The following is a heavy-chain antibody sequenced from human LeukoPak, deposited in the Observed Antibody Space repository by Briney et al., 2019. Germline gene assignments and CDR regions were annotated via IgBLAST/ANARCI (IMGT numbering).Heavy chain of an antibody. CDR2: ITNSGNSK. CDR1: GFTFSSYA. Sequence: GGSLRLSCAASGFTFSSYAMSWVRQAPGKGLEWVSYITNSGNSKSYADSVKGRFTISRDNAKNSLYLQMNSLRPEDTAVYYCARGGAARPDYWGQGTLVTVSS. J-gene: IGHJ4*02. V-gene: IGHV3-48*01. D-gene: IGHD6-6*01. CDR3: ARGGAARPDY.